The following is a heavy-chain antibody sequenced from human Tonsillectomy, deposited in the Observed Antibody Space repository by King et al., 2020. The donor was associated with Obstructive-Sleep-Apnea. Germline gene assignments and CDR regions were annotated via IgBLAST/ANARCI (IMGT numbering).Heavy chain of an antibody. CDR3: ARAPGYSSGWYRARFDY. CDR2: INHSGST. Sequence: VQLQQWGAGLLKPSETLSLTCAVYGGSFSGYYWSWIRQPPGKGLEWIGEINHSGSTNYNPSLKSRVTISVDTSKNQFSLKLSSVTAADTAVYYCARAPGYSSGWYRARFDYWGQGTLVTVSS. V-gene: IGHV4-34*01. J-gene: IGHJ4*02. D-gene: IGHD6-19*01. CDR1: GGSFSGYY.